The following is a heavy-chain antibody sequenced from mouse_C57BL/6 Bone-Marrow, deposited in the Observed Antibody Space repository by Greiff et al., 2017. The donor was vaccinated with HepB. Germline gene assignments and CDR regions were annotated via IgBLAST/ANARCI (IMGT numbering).Heavy chain of an antibody. CDR3: AAGLRRDYGGFAY. CDR1: GYSITSGYY. D-gene: IGHD2-4*01. CDR2: ISYDGSN. V-gene: IGHV3-6*01. J-gene: IGHJ3*01. Sequence: EVKLLESGPGLVKPSQSLSLTCSVTGYSITSGYYWNWIRQFPGNKLEWMGYISYDGSNNYNPSLKNRISITRDTSKNQFFLKLNSVTTEDTATYYCAAGLRRDYGGFAYWGQGTLVTVSA.